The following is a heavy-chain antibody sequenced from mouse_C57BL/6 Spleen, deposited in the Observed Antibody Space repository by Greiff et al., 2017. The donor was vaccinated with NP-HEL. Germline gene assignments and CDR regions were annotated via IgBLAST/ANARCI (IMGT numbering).Heavy chain of an antibody. D-gene: IGHD2-4*01. CDR2: ITPSSGYT. CDR1: GYTFTSYW. J-gene: IGHJ4*01. V-gene: IGHV1-7*01. Sequence: QVQLQQSGAELAKPGASVKLSCKASGYTFTSYWMPWVKQRPGQGLEWIGYITPSSGYTKYNQKFKDKDTLTADKSTSTAYMQLSNLTYEDSAVYYCARGGDYDYYAMDYWGQGTSVTVSS. CDR3: ARGGDYDYYAMDY.